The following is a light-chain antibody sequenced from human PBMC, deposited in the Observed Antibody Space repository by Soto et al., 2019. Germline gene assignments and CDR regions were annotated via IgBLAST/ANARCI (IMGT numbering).Light chain of an antibody. CDR1: QTVTNDY. CDR3: QQYYSSPLT. CDR2: GAT. J-gene: IGKJ4*01. V-gene: IGKV3-20*01. Sequence: EIVLTQSPGTLSVSPGERATLSCRASQTVTNDYLAWYQQRPGQAPRLLIYGATRRASGFPDRFSGSGSGTDFTLTISSLQAEDVAVYYCQQYYSSPLTFGGGTKVEIK.